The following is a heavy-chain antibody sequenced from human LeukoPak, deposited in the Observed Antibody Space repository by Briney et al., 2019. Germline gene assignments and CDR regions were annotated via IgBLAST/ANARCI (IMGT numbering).Heavy chain of an antibody. V-gene: IGHV4-34*01. CDR3: AREKWIQLWLSNAFDI. CDR1: GGSFSGYY. J-gene: IGHJ3*02. D-gene: IGHD5-18*01. CDR2: INHSGST. Sequence: SETLSLTCAVYGGSFSGYYWSWIRQPPGKGLEWIGEINHSGSTNYNPSLKSRVTISVDTSKNQFSLKLSSVTAADTAVYYCAREKWIQLWLSNAFDIWGQGTMVTVSS.